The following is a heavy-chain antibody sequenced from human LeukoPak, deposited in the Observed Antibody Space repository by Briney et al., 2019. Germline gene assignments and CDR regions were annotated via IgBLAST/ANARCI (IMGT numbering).Heavy chain of an antibody. CDR1: GGSISSYY. D-gene: IGHD3-22*01. V-gene: IGHV4-59*01. CDR2: IYYSGST. J-gene: IGHJ2*01. Sequence: SETLSLTCTVSGGSISSYYWSWIRQPLGKGLEWIGYIYYSGSTNYNPSLKSRVTISVDTSKNQFSLKLSSVTAADTAVYYCASPAVVKGWWYFDLWGRGTLVTVSS. CDR3: ASPAVVKGWWYFDL.